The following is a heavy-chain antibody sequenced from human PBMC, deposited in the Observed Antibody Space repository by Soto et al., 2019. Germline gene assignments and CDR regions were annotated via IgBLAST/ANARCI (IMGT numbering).Heavy chain of an antibody. Sequence: ASVKVSCKASGGTFSSYAISWVRPAPGQGLEWMGGIIPIFGTANYAQKFQGRVTITADESTSTAYMELSSLRSEDTAVYYCARDALYIRIWYPGLSCFDPWSQGILVTGS. CDR3: ARDALYIRIWYPGLSCFDP. V-gene: IGHV1-69*13. CDR1: GGTFSSYA. D-gene: IGHD6-13*01. CDR2: IIPIFGTA. J-gene: IGHJ5*02.